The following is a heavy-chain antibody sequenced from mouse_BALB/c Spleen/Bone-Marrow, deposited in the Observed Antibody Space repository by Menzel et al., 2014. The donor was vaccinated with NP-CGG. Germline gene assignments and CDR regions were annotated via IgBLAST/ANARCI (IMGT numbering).Heavy chain of an antibody. D-gene: IGHD1-1*01. CDR1: GYTFTSYY. CDR3: ARTTVALDY. J-gene: IGHJ2*01. CDR2: IYPGNVNT. Sequence: VQLQQSGPELVKPGASARISCKASGYTFTSYYIRWVKQRPGQGLGWIGWIYPGNVNTKYNEKFKGKATLTADKSSSTAYMQLSNLTSEDSAVYFCARTTVALDYWGQGTTVTVSS. V-gene: IGHV1S56*01.